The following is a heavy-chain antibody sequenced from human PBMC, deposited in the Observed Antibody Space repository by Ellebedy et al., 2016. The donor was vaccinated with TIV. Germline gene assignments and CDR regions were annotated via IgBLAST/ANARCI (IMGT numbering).Heavy chain of an antibody. J-gene: IGHJ4*02. Sequence: GESLKISCAASGSTFSSYGMHWVRQAPGKGLEWVAVIWYDGSNKYYADSVKGRFTISRDNAKNSLYLQMNSLRAEDTAVYYCARATSGYDWADWGQGTLVTVSS. D-gene: IGHD5-12*01. CDR3: ARATSGYDWAD. CDR2: IWYDGSNK. CDR1: GSTFSSYG. V-gene: IGHV3-33*01.